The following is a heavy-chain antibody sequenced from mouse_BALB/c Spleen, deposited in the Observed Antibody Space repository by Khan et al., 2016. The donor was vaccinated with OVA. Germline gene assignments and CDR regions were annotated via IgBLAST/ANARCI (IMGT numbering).Heavy chain of an antibody. J-gene: IGHJ3*01. CDR3: TREGAYYRSDGWFAY. V-gene: IGHV1-4*01. CDR1: GYTFTTYT. D-gene: IGHD2-14*01. CDR2: IIPSTDYT. Sequence: QVQLQHSGAELARPGASVKMSCKASGYTFTTYTIHWVKQRPGQGLEWIGYIIPSTDYTTYNQKFKDKATLTADKSSTTAYMQLRSLTSEDSAVYYCTREGAYYRSDGWFAYWGQGTLVTVSA.